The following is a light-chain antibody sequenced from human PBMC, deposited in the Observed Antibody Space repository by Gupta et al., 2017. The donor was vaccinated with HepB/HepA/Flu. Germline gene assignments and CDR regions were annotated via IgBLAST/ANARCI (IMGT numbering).Light chain of an antibody. Sequence: EIVLTQSPATLSLSPGERATLSCRASQSVSSYLAWYQQKPGQAPRLLIYDASNRATGIPARFSGSGSGTDFTLTISSRVPEDFAVYYCQQRSNWPMCSFGQGTKLEIK. J-gene: IGKJ2*04. CDR2: DAS. V-gene: IGKV3-11*01. CDR1: QSVSSY. CDR3: QQRSNWPMCS.